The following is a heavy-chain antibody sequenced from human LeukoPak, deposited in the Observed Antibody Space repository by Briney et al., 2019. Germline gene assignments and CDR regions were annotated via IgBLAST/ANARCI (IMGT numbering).Heavy chain of an antibody. V-gene: IGHV5-51*01. J-gene: IGHJ5*02. CDR2: IYPGDSDT. D-gene: IGHD5-18*01. CDR3: ARLAQVMVQLGPNWFDP. Sequence: GESLKISCKGSGYSFTSYWIGWVRQMPGKGLEWMGIIYPGDSDTRYSPSFQGQVTISADKSISTAYLQWSSLKASDTAMYYCARLAQVMVQLGPNWFDPWGQGTLVTVSS. CDR1: GYSFTSYW.